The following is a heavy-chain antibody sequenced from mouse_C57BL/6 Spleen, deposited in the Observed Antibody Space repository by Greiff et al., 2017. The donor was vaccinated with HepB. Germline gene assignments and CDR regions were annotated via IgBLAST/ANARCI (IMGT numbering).Heavy chain of an antibody. J-gene: IGHJ4*01. CDR1: GYTFTSYW. CDR2: IDPSDSYT. V-gene: IGHV1-50*01. Sequence: QVQLQQPGAELVKPGASVKLSCKASGYTFTSYWMQWVKQRPGQGLEWIGEIDPSDSYTNYNQKFKGKATLTVDTSSSTAYMQLSSLTSEDSAVYYCARAITTVVAGDYAMDYWGQGTSVTVSS. D-gene: IGHD1-1*01. CDR3: ARAITTVVAGDYAMDY.